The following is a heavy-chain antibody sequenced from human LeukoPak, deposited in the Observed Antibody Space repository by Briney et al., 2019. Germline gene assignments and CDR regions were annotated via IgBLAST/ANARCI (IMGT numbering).Heavy chain of an antibody. CDR1: GFTFSNAW. V-gene: IGHV3-15*01. CDR2: IKSKTDGGTT. Sequence: GGSLRLSCAASGFTFSNAWMSWVRQALGKGLEWVGRIKSKTDGGTTDYAAPVKGRFTISRDDSKNTLYLQMNSLKTEDTAVYYCTTDPDRDGDYVDYYYYGMDVWGQGTTVTASS. D-gene: IGHD4-17*01. CDR3: TTDPDRDGDYVDYYYYGMDV. J-gene: IGHJ6*02.